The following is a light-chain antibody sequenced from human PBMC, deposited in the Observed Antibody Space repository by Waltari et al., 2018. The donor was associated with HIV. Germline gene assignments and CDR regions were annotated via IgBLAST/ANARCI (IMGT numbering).Light chain of an antibody. CDR3: HSYDSGLGAL. Sequence: QSVLTQPPSVSGAPGQKVTIPCTGSTSKTGDDYDVHWYQQLPGRAPKVLIYGNNKRPSGIPDRFSGSKSGTSASLAITGLQSDDEADYYCHSYDSGLGALFGGGTKVTVL. V-gene: IGLV1-40*01. J-gene: IGLJ3*02. CDR2: GNN. CDR1: TSKTGDDYD.